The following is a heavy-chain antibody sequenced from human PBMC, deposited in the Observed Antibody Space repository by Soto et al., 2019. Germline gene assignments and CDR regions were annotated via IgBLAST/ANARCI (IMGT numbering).Heavy chain of an antibody. CDR3: ARGSGPDSSGWYPH. J-gene: IGHJ4*02. Sequence: SETLSLTCAVYGGSFSGYYWSWIRQPPGKGLEWIGEINHSGSTNYNPSLKSRVTISVDTSKNQFSLKLSSVTAADTAVYYCARGSGPDSSGWYPHWGQGTLVTVSS. CDR2: INHSGST. V-gene: IGHV4-34*01. D-gene: IGHD6-19*01. CDR1: GGSFSGYY.